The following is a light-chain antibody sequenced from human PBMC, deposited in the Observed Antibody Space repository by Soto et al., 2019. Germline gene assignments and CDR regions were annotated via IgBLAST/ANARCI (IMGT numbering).Light chain of an antibody. Sequence: QSVLTQPHSVSGSPGQSVTISCTGTSSDVGGYNYVSWYQLHPGTAPKLIIYEVSHRPSGVSNRFSGSKSGNTASLIISGLLFEDEADYYCCSYAGSYSLIFGGGTKLTVL. CDR2: EVS. CDR1: SSDVGGYNY. V-gene: IGLV2-11*01. J-gene: IGLJ2*01. CDR3: CSYAGSYSLI.